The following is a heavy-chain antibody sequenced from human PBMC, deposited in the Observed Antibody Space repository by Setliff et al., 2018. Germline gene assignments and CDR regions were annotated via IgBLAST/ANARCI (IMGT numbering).Heavy chain of an antibody. CDR3: ARARNVAARLFDS. CDR1: GGTFSYYY. Sequence: SETLSLTCAASGGTFSYYYWTWIRQSPGKGLEWIGEINHTRSTKYNPSLQSRLTISVDTSTNQFSLTLRSVTAADTAVYYCARARNVAARLFDSWGQGTLVTVSS. V-gene: IGHV4-34*01. J-gene: IGHJ4*02. CDR2: INHTRST. D-gene: IGHD6-6*01.